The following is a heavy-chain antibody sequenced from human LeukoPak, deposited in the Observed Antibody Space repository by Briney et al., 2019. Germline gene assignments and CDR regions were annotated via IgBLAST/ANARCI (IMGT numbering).Heavy chain of an antibody. J-gene: IGHJ3*02. CDR3: SRISGSYWDDAVDI. CDR2: IYSGGST. Sequence: GGSLRLSCAASGFNVNTNYMSWVRQAPGKGLEWVSVIYSGGSTYYADSVKGRFTISRHNSKNTLYLQMNSLRAEDTAVYYRSRISGSYWDDAVDIWGQGTMVTVSS. CDR1: GFNVNTNY. V-gene: IGHV3-53*04. D-gene: IGHD3-10*01.